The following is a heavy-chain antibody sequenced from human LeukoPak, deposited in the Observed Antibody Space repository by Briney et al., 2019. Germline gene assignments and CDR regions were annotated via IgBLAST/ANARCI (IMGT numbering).Heavy chain of an antibody. CDR3: ARDRCSGGSCYPKPKQTPDAFDI. CDR1: GGTFSSYA. J-gene: IGHJ3*02. CDR2: IIPIFGTA. Sequence: SVKVSCKASGGTFSSYAISWVRQAPGQGLEWMGRIIPIFGTANYAQKFQGRVTITTDESTSTAYMELSSPRSEDTAVYYCARDRCSGGSCYPKPKQTPDAFDIWGQGTMVTVSS. D-gene: IGHD2-15*01. V-gene: IGHV1-69*05.